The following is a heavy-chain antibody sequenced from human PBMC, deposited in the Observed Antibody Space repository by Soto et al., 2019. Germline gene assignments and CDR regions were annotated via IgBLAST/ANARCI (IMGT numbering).Heavy chain of an antibody. D-gene: IGHD3-10*01. J-gene: IGHJ4*02. CDR1: GGTFSSHV. V-gene: IGHV1-69*01. CDR3: EGGLEFREGHLSHPDH. Sequence: QVQLVQSGAEVKQPGSSVKVSCKASGGTFSSHVFNWVRQAPGQGREWMGGIMPIIGTANYAQKFQGRVTITADESTSTAYKGPRRLKFEGTAVYYCEGGLEFREGHLSHPDHWGQGTLGTVPS. CDR2: IMPIIGTA.